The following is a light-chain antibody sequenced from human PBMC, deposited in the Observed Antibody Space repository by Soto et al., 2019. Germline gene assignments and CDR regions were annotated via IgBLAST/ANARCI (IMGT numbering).Light chain of an antibody. CDR2: GNS. CDR1: NSNIATGYD. V-gene: IGLV1-40*01. J-gene: IGLJ1*01. CDR3: QSYDNSLSGFYV. Sequence: QSVLTQPPSVSGAPGQRVTISCTGSNSNIATGYDVHWYQQLPGTAPKLLIYGNSNRPSGVPDRFSGSKSGTSASLAITGLQAEDEADYYCQSYDNSLSGFYVFGAGTKVTVL.